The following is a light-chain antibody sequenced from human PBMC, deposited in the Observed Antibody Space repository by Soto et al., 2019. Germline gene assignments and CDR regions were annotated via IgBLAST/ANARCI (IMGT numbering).Light chain of an antibody. CDR3: QQYNNWPPIT. CDR1: QSVSSN. Sequence: IVLTQSPATLSVSPGARAPLSCLASQSVSSNLAWYQQKPGQAPRLLIYGASTRAAGIPARFSGSGSGIEFILTISSLQSEDFAVYYCQQYNNWPPITFGQGTRLE. V-gene: IGKV3-15*01. CDR2: GAS. J-gene: IGKJ5*01.